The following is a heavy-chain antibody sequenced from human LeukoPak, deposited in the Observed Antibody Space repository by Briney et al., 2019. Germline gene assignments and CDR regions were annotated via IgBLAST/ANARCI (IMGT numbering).Heavy chain of an antibody. J-gene: IGHJ4*02. V-gene: IGHV4-59*01. CDR1: GCSICRYY. D-gene: IGHD3-22*01. Sequence: SETLSLTCTVSGCSICRYYLSWIRQPPGKGLEWIAYIYYDGSTNDNPSLKSRATISLDTSKNQFSPNLTSMTAADTAVYYCARRPGSYHSRGYYGGFDFWGQGIRVTVSS. CDR2: IYYDGST. CDR3: ARRPGSYHSRGYYGGFDF.